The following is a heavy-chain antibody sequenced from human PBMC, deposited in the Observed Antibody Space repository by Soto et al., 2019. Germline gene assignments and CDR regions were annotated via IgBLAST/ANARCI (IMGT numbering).Heavy chain of an antibody. Sequence: GGSLRLSCEASGFTFSSFAMRWVRQAPGKGLEWVATFSCPGGGTYYADSVKGRFTISRDNFKSSLYLQMSSLRVDDTAVYYCAKGRRSSTTYTAFGSWGQGTLVTVSS. CDR2: FSCPGGGT. J-gene: IGHJ5*01. CDR3: AKGRRSSTTYTAFGS. V-gene: IGHV3-23*01. CDR1: GFTFSSFA. D-gene: IGHD2-2*01.